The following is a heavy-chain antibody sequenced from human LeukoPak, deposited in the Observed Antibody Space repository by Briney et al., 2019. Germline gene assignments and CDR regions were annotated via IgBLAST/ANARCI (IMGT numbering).Heavy chain of an antibody. CDR1: GGSISSGSYY. J-gene: IGHJ6*03. V-gene: IGHV4-61*02. CDR2: IYTSGST. Sequence: PSETLSLTCTVSGGSISSGSYYWGWIRQPAGKGLEWIGRIYTSGSTNYNPSLKSRVTISVDTSKNQFSLKLSSVTAADTAVYYCARAGRTGDIGYYYYYMDVWGKGTTVTVSS. D-gene: IGHD7-27*01. CDR3: ARAGRTGDIGYYYYYMDV.